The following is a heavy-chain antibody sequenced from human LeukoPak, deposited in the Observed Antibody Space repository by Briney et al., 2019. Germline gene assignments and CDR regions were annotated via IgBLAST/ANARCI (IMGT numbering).Heavy chain of an antibody. CDR1: GFTFSSYS. CDR3: ARAPQVGATVDDAFDI. D-gene: IGHD1-26*01. J-gene: IGHJ3*02. V-gene: IGHV3-21*01. Sequence: GGSLRLSCAASGFTFSSYSMNWVRQAPGKGLEWVSSISSSSSYIYYADSVKGRFTISRDNAKNSLYLQMNSLRAEDTAVYYCARAPQVGATVDDAFDIWGQGTMVTVYS. CDR2: ISSSSSYI.